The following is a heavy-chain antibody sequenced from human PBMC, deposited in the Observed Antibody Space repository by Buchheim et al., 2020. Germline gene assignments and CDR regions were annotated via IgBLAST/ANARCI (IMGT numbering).Heavy chain of an antibody. D-gene: IGHD5-18*01. Sequence: QVQLVQSGAKVKNPGAPVKVSCKASGYTFPSYDFNWVRQAPGQGLEWMGWMNPNSGNTGYAQKFQGRVTMPRNTSISPAYLELSSLISEDTAVYYGASGGYSYGSYYYGRDVWGQGTT. CDR1: GYTFPSYD. CDR2: MNPNSGNT. V-gene: IGHV1-8*01. J-gene: IGHJ6*02. CDR3: ASGGYSYGSYYYGRDV.